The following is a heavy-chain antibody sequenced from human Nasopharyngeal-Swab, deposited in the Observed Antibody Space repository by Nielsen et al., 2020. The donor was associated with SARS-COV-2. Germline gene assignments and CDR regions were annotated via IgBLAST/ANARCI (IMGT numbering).Heavy chain of an antibody. J-gene: IGHJ4*02. Sequence: SVKVSCKASGYTFTSYDISWVRQAPGQGLEWMGGIIPILGIANYAQKFQGRVTITADKSTSTAYMELSSLRSEDTAVYYCAAGATYTSGCDYWGQGTLVTVSS. CDR2: IIPILGIA. CDR3: AAGATYTSGCDY. V-gene: IGHV1-69*10. D-gene: IGHD1-26*01. CDR1: GYTFTSYD.